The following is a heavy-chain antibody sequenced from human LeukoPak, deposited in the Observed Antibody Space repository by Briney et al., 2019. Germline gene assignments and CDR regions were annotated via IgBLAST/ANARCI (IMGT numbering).Heavy chain of an antibody. CDR2: ISWNSGSI. D-gene: IGHD2-15*01. J-gene: IGHJ4*02. V-gene: IGHV3-9*01. CDR3: AKDLKNYSHDRFDY. Sequence: GGSLRLSCAASGFTFDDYAMHWVRQAPGKGLEWVSGISWNSGSIGYADSVKGRFTISRDNAKNSLYLQMNSLRAEDTAVYYCAKDLKNYSHDRFDYWGQGTLVTVSS. CDR1: GFTFDDYA.